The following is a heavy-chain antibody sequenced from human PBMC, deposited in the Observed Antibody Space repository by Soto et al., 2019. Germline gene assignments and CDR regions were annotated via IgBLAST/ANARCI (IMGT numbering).Heavy chain of an antibody. V-gene: IGHV4-34*01. CDR1: GGSFSGYY. J-gene: IGHJ4*02. CDR3: ARGGYYYDSSGYYYEPVDY. CDR2: INHSGST. D-gene: IGHD3-22*01. Sequence: PSETLSLTCAVYGGSFSGYYWSWIRQPPGKGLEWIGEINHSGSTNYNPSLKSRVTISVDTSKNQFSLKLSSVTAADTAVYYCARGGYYYDSSGYYYEPVDYWGQGTLVTVSS.